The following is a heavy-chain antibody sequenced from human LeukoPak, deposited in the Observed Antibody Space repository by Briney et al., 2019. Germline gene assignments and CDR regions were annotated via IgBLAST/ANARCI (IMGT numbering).Heavy chain of an antibody. CDR2: ISSGSTYI. Sequence: GGSLRLSCAASRFTFSSYSMNWVRQAPGTGLEWVSSISSGSTYIYYADSVKGRFTISRDNARHSLYLQMNSLRAEDTAVYYCARDGMAITGFDYWGQGTLVTVSS. CDR1: RFTFSSYS. V-gene: IGHV3-21*01. J-gene: IGHJ4*02. CDR3: ARDGMAITGFDY. D-gene: IGHD3-22*01.